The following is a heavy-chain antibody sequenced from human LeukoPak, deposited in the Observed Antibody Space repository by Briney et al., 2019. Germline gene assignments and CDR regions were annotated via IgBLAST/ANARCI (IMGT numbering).Heavy chain of an antibody. CDR2: ISAYNGNT. Sequence: ASVKVSCKASGYTFTSYGISWVRQAPGQGLEWMGWISAYNGNTNYAQKLQGRVTMTTDTSTSTAYMELRSLRSDDTAVYYCARTYGSGRYYINWFDPWGQGTLVTVSS. CDR3: ARTYGSGRYYINWFDP. V-gene: IGHV1-18*01. D-gene: IGHD3-10*01. J-gene: IGHJ5*02. CDR1: GYTFTSYG.